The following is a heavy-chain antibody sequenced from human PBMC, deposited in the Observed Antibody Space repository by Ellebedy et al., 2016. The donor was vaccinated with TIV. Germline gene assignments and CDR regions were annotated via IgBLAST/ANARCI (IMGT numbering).Heavy chain of an antibody. CDR3: ARGPLDYCGGDCYTNDAFDV. V-gene: IGHV1-8*01. Sequence: AASVKVSCKASGYTFTSYDINWVRQATGQGLEWMGWMNPNSGNTEYAQKFQGRVTMTRNTSISTAYMELSSLRSEDTAVYFCARGPLDYCGGDCYTNDAFDVWGQGTMVAVSS. CDR1: GYTFTSYD. CDR2: MNPNSGNT. J-gene: IGHJ3*01. D-gene: IGHD2-21*02.